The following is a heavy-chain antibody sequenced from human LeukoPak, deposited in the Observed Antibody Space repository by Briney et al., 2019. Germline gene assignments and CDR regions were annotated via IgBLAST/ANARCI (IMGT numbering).Heavy chain of an antibody. CDR3: ARLVVTIDWRSYFDY. CDR1: DFSLSTPGMG. Sequence: SGPTLVNPTQTLTLTCTFSDFSLSTPGMGVGWIRQPPGKALEWLAFIYYNDDKRYSPSLRSRLTITRDTSKNQVVLAMTNMDPVDTATYYCARLVVTIDWRSYFDYWGQGALVTVSS. D-gene: IGHD3-9*01. CDR2: IYYNDDK. J-gene: IGHJ4*02. V-gene: IGHV2-5*01.